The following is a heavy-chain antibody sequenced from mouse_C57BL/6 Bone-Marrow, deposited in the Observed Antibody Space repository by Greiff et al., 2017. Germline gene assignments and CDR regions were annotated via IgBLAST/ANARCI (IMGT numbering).Heavy chain of an antibody. D-gene: IGHD6-1*01. J-gene: IGHJ3*01. Sequence: QVQLQQPGAELLMPGASVKLSCKASGYTFTSYWMHWVKQRPGQGLEWIGEIDPSDSYTNYNQKFKGKSTLTVDKSSSTAYMQLSSLTSEDSAVYYCARSSLRGFAYWGQGTLVTVSA. V-gene: IGHV1-69*01. CDR1: GYTFTSYW. CDR3: ARSSLRGFAY. CDR2: IDPSDSYT.